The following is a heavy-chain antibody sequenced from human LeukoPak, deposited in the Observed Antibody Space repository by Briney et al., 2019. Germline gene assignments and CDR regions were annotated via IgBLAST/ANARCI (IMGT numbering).Heavy chain of an antibody. CDR3: ARGRPSAEPPDH. J-gene: IGHJ4*02. V-gene: IGHV1-2*02. CDR1: GYTFSDYY. D-gene: IGHD6-6*01. CDR2: INPNTGGA. Sequence: ASVKVSCKASGYTFSDYYIHWVRQAPGQGLEYMGWINPNTGGASYAQKFRVRVTMTRDTSSSTVYMQLSTLTSDDTAVYSCARGRPSAEPPDHWGQGTLVAVSP.